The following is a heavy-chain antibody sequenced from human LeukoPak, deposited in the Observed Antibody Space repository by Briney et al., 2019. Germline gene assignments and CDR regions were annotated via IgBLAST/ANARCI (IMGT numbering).Heavy chain of an antibody. CDR3: ARGRIVVVPAAIRGSYYYYGMDV. J-gene: IGHJ6*02. D-gene: IGHD2-2*02. V-gene: IGHV4-34*01. CDR1: GGSFSGYY. Sequence: KPSETLSVTCAVYGGSFSGYYWSWIRQPPGKGLEWIGEINHSGSTNYNPSLKSRVTISVDTSKNQFSLKLSSVTAADTAVYYCARGRIVVVPAAIRGSYYYYGMDVWGQGTTVTVSS. CDR2: INHSGST.